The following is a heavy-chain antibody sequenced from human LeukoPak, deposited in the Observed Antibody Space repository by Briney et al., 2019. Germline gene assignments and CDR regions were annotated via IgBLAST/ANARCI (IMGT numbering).Heavy chain of an antibody. Sequence: ASVKVSCKASGYTFTSYGISWVRQAPGQGLEWMGWISAYNGNTNYAQKLQGRVTMTTDTSTSTAYMELRSLRSDDTAVHYCARANYYDSSGYYYYWGQGTLVTVSS. CDR2: ISAYNGNT. D-gene: IGHD3-22*01. CDR3: ARANYYDSSGYYYY. CDR1: GYTFTSYG. J-gene: IGHJ4*02. V-gene: IGHV1-18*01.